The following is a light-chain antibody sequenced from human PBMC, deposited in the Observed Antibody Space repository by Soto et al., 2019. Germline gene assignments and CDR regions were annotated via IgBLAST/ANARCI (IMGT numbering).Light chain of an antibody. V-gene: IGKV1-33*01. CDR2: DAS. CDR3: QQYDNLPIT. CDR1: QDIANS. Sequence: DIQMTQSPSSLPASVGDRVTITCQASQDIANSLNWYHQKPGKAPKLLIYDASNLEAGVPSRFSGSGSGTDFSFTISSLQPEDIATYYCQQYDNLPITFGQGTRLEMK. J-gene: IGKJ5*01.